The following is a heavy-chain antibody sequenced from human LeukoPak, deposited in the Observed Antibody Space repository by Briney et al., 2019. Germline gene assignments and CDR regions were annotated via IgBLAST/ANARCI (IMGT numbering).Heavy chain of an antibody. CDR2: MKEDGTDK. CDR1: GFLFSNYW. D-gene: IGHD4-11*01. J-gene: IGHJ5*02. V-gene: IGHV3-7*01. CDR3: ARIGTSDCSACDTRSGWFDP. Sequence: GGSLRLSCVASGFLFSNYWMTWVRQAPGKRLEWVASMKEDGTDKYYVDSVKGRFTISRDNAMELLFLQMNSLRAEDTTVFYGARIGTSDCSACDTRSGWFDPWGQGTLVAVTS.